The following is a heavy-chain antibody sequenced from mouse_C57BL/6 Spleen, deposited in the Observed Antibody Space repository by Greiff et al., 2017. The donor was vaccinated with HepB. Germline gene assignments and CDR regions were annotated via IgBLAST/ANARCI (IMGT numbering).Heavy chain of an antibody. CDR2: IRNKANGYTT. Sequence: VQLKESGGGLVQPGGSLSLSCAASGFTFTDYYMSWVRQPPGKALEWLGFIRNKANGYTTEYSASVKGRFTISRDNSQSILYLQMNALRAEDSATYYCARYPDGYLDYWGQGTTLTVSS. CDR3: ARYPDGYLDY. J-gene: IGHJ2*01. CDR1: GFTFTDYY. D-gene: IGHD2-3*01. V-gene: IGHV7-3*01.